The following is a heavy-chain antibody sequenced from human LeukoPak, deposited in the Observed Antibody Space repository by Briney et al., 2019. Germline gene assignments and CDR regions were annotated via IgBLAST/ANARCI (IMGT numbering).Heavy chain of an antibody. CDR3: ARDLNDIAAAGINWFDP. V-gene: IGHV1-18*01. Sequence: ASVKVSCKASGYTFTSYGISWVRQAPGQGLEWMGWISAYNGNTNYAQKLQGRATMTTDTSTSTAYMELRSLRSDDTAVYYCARDLNDIAAAGINWFDPWGQGTLVTVSS. J-gene: IGHJ5*02. CDR2: ISAYNGNT. CDR1: GYTFTSYG. D-gene: IGHD6-13*01.